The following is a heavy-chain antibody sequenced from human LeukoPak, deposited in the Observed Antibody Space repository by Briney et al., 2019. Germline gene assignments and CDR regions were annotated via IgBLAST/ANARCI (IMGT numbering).Heavy chain of an antibody. CDR1: GFTFSNYG. D-gene: IGHD2-15*01. Sequence: GPLRLSCATSGFTFSNYGMHWVRQAPGKGLEWVAVISSDETNIRYGDSVRGRFTVSRDNAKNTVYLQMNSLGADDTAVYYCAKDPYRVVFATGNYLDPWGQGTLVTVSS. CDR3: AKDPYRVVFATGNYLDP. J-gene: IGHJ5*02. V-gene: IGHV3-30*18. CDR2: ISSDETNI.